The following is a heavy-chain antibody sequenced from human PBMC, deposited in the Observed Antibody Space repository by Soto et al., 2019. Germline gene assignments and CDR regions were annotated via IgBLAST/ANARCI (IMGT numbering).Heavy chain of an antibody. V-gene: IGHV4-34*01. Sequence: PSDTLSLTCAVYGGSFSGYYWSWIRQPPGKGLEWIGEINHSGSTNYNPSLKSRVTISVDTSKNQFSLKLSSVTAADTAVYYCARGQSIAAAGTRWFDPWGQGTLVTVSS. CDR1: GGSFSGYY. D-gene: IGHD6-13*01. CDR3: ARGQSIAAAGTRWFDP. J-gene: IGHJ5*02. CDR2: INHSGST.